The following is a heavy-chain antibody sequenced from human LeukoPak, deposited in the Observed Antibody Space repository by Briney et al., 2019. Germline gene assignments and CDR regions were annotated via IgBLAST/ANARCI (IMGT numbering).Heavy chain of an antibody. CDR1: GYTFTSYD. J-gene: IGHJ6*03. Sequence: ASVKVSCKASGYTFTSYDINWVRQATGQGLEWMGWMNPNSGNTGYAQKFQGRVTMTRNTSISTAYMELSSLRSEDTAVYYCARASYGQQLAWLDYYYYMDVWGKGTTVTISS. CDR3: ARASYGQQLAWLDYYYYMDV. V-gene: IGHV1-8*01. D-gene: IGHD6-13*01. CDR2: MNPNSGNT.